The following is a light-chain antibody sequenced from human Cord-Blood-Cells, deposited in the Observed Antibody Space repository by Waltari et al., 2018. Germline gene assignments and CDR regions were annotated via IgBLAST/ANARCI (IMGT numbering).Light chain of an antibody. Sequence: DIQMTQSPSSLSASVGDRVPITCQASQDISNYLNWYQQKPGKAPKLLIYDAANLETGVASRFSGSGSGTDFTFTISSLQPEDIATYYCQQYDNLPITFGQGTRLEIK. V-gene: IGKV1-33*01. CDR2: DAA. J-gene: IGKJ5*01. CDR3: QQYDNLPIT. CDR1: QDISNY.